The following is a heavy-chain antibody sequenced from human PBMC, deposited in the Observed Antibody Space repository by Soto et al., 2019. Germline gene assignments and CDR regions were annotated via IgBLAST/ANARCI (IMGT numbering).Heavy chain of an antibody. CDR2: IYYSGST. CDR3: ARAQCSWFLVS. J-gene: IGHJ4*02. D-gene: IGHD3-10*01. Sequence: QVQLQESGPGLVKPSQTLSLTCTVSGGSISSGDYYWSWIRQPPGKGPEGIGYIYYSGSTYYNPPLKSRVTISVDTSKNQFSLKMSSVTAADTAVYYCARAQCSWFLVSWGQGTLVTVSS. V-gene: IGHV4-30-4*01. CDR1: GGSISSGDYY.